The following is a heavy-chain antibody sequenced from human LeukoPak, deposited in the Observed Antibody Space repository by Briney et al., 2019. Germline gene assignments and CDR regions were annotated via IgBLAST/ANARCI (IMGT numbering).Heavy chain of an antibody. J-gene: IGHJ4*02. CDR2: IKQDGSEK. Sequence: GGSLSLSCAPSGFTFSNYWMSWVRRPPGKGLECVAHIKQDGSEKNYVDSVKGRFTTSRDNAKNSLYLQKNSLRAEDTAVDYCSKYARGPLDWGQGTLVTVSS. D-gene: IGHD6-6*01. V-gene: IGHV3-7*01. CDR1: GFTFSNYW. CDR3: SKYARGPLD.